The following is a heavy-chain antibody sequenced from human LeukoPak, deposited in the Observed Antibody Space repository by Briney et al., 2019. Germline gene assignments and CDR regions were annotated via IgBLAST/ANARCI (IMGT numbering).Heavy chain of an antibody. J-gene: IGHJ4*02. CDR2: IWYDGSNK. V-gene: IGHV3-33*06. CDR3: AKGPIAVAGPFDY. D-gene: IGHD6-19*01. Sequence: PERSLRLSCAASGFTFSSYGMHWVRQAPGKGLEWVAVIWYDGSNKYYADSVKGRFTSSRDNSKNTLYLQMNSLRAEDTAVYYCAKGPIAVAGPFDYWGQGTLVTVSS. CDR1: GFTFSSYG.